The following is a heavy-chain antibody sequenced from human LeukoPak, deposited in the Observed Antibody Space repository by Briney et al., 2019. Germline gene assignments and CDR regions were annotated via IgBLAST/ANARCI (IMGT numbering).Heavy chain of an antibody. V-gene: IGHV1-2*02. CDR3: ARWKSIAARGRAFDI. CDR2: INPNSGGT. Sequence: ASVKVSCKASGYTFTGYYMHWVRQAPGQGLEWMGWINPNSGGTNYAQKFQGRVTMTRDTSISTAYMELRSLRSDDTAVYYCARWKSIAARGRAFDIWGQGTMVTVSS. CDR1: GYTFTGYY. J-gene: IGHJ3*02. D-gene: IGHD6-6*01.